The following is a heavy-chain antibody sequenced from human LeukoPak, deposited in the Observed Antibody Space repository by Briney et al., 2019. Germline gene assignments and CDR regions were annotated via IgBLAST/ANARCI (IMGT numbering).Heavy chain of an antibody. CDR3: ARDLNSGSYYGY. CDR1: GGTFSSYA. V-gene: IGHV1-69*04. CDR2: IIPIFGIA. Sequence: SVEVSCKASGGTFSSYAISWVRQAPGQGLEWMGRIIPIFGIANYAQKFQGRVTITADKSTSTAYMELSSLRSEDTAVYYCARDLNSGSYYGYWGQGTLVTVSS. J-gene: IGHJ4*02. D-gene: IGHD1-26*01.